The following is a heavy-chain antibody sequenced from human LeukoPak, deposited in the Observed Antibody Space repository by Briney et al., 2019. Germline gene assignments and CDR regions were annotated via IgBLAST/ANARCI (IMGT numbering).Heavy chain of an antibody. V-gene: IGHV3-48*01. D-gene: IGHD3-22*01. CDR1: GFTFNFYN. CDR3: ARIDSRGDLSFDF. CDR2: ISGSSSTV. Sequence: GGSLRLSCAASGFTFNFYNMNWVRQAPGKGLEWLSYISGSSSTVHYADSVKGRFTVSRDNAKNSLYLQMGSLRAEDTAVYYCARIDSRGDLSFDFWGQGTLVTVAS. J-gene: IGHJ4*02.